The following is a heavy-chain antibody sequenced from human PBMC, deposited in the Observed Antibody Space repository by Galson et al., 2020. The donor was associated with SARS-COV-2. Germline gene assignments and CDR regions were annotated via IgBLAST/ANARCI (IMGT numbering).Heavy chain of an antibody. V-gene: IGHV3-53*01. J-gene: IGHJ4*02. CDR1: GFTASNNH. D-gene: IGHD3-22*01. CDR3: ARAPRNSSSYYYLDY. CDR2: IYSGGST. Sequence: GGSLRLSCAASGFTASNNHMSWVRQAPGKGLEWVSVIYSGGSTYYADSVKGRFTISRDNSKNTLYLQMNSLRAEETAVYYCARAPRNSSSYYYLDYWGQGALVTVSS.